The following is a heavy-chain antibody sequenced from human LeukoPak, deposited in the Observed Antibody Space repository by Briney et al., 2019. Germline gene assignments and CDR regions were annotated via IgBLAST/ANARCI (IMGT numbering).Heavy chain of an antibody. D-gene: IGHD5-18*01. V-gene: IGHV3-64D*09. Sequence: GGSLRLSCSTSGFTFSSYAIHWVRQAPAKGLEYVSGISNNGGTTYYADSVKGRFTISRDNSKKTVYLQMSSLRAEDTAVYHCVKDTGYSYGSGDYWGQGTLVTVSS. CDR3: VKDTGYSYGSGDY. CDR2: ISNNGGTT. CDR1: GFTFSSYA. J-gene: IGHJ4*02.